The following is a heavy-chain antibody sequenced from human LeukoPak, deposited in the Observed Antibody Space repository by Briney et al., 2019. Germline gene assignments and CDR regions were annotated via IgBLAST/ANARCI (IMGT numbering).Heavy chain of an antibody. D-gene: IGHD6-19*01. CDR2: IYYSGST. Sequence: KTSETLSLTCTVSGGSVSSGSYYWSWIRQPPGKGLEWIGYIYYSGSTNYNPSLKSRVTISVDTSKNQFSLKLSSVTAADTAVYYCARSYSSGWYYFDYWGQGTLVTVSS. V-gene: IGHV4-61*01. CDR1: GGSVSSGSYY. CDR3: ARSYSSGWYYFDY. J-gene: IGHJ4*02.